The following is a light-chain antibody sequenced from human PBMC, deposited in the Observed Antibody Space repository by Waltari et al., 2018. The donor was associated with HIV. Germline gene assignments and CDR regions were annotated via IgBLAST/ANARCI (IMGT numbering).Light chain of an antibody. CDR1: QSVTSS. Sequence: EIALTQSPATLSLSPGARATLYCRASQSVTSSLVWFQQKPGQPPRLLIYDASFRATGIPARFSGSGSGTDFTLTIRSLEAEDSAVYYCHQRSNWPGTFGQGTNLEI. CDR3: HQRSNWPGT. J-gene: IGKJ2*01. CDR2: DAS. V-gene: IGKV3-11*01.